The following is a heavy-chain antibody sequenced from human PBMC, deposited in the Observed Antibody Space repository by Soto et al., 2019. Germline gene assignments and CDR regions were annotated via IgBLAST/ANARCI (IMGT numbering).Heavy chain of an antibody. V-gene: IGHV3-30*18. CDR2: ISYDRSTE. Sequence: GGALRLACAASGFIYSSYGMGRARQAPGKGLGWVAVISYDRSTEYYADTGKKRFTTSRDNSKNTLYLQMNSLRAEDTAVYDWAKAATVTSGMDVWGQGTTVTVSS. D-gene: IGHD4-17*01. CDR1: GFIYSSYG. J-gene: IGHJ6*02. CDR3: AKAATVTSGMDV.